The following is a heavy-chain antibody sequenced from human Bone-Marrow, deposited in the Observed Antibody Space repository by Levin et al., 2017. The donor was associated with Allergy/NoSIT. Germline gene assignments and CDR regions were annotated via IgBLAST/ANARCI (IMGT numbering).Heavy chain of an antibody. J-gene: IGHJ3*01. Sequence: SVKVSCKASGGTFRSDAVSWVRQAPGQGLEWVGGIIPMFGQPNYAQKFQGRVTITADESTGTAYMELSSLRSEDTAVYYCARVVTLRAPHDAFDAWGQGTMVTVSS. CDR2: IIPMFGQP. CDR1: GGTFRSDA. CDR3: ARVVTLRAPHDAFDA. V-gene: IGHV1-69*13.